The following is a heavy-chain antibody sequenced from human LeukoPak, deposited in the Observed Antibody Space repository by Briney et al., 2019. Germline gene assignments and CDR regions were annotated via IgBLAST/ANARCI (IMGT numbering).Heavy chain of an antibody. CDR2: ISYDGSNK. D-gene: IGHD4-17*01. CDR1: GFTFSSYG. Sequence: PGRSLRLSCAASGFTFSSYGMHWVRQAPGEGLEWVAVISYDGSNKYYADSVKGRFTISRDNSKNTLYLQMNSLRAEDTAVYYCAKEISPYGDFDYWGQGTLVNVSS. J-gene: IGHJ4*02. V-gene: IGHV3-30*18. CDR3: AKEISPYGDFDY.